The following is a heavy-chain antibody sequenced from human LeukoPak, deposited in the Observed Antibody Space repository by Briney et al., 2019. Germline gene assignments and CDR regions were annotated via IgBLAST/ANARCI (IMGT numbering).Heavy chain of an antibody. Sequence: GGSLRPSCAASGFTFSSYAMSWVRQAPGKGLEWVSVIYSGGSTYYADSVKGRFTISRDNSKNTLYLQMNSLRAEDTAVYYCARVGKYYYDSSGYRSDYWGQGTLVTVSS. D-gene: IGHD3-22*01. CDR2: IYSGGST. J-gene: IGHJ4*02. CDR3: ARVGKYYYDSSGYRSDY. V-gene: IGHV3-66*01. CDR1: GFTFSSYA.